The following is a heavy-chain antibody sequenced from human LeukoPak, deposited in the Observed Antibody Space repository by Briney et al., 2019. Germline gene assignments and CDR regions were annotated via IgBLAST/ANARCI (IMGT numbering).Heavy chain of an antibody. D-gene: IGHD3-3*01. Sequence: SETLSLTCAVYGGSFSGYYWSRIRQPPGKGLEWIGEINHSGSTNYNPFLKSRVTISVDTSKNQFSLKLSSVTASDTAVYYCARRRTYEYYFDYWGQGTLVTVSS. CDR3: ARRRTYEYYFDY. J-gene: IGHJ4*02. CDR2: INHSGST. V-gene: IGHV4-34*01. CDR1: GGSFSGYY.